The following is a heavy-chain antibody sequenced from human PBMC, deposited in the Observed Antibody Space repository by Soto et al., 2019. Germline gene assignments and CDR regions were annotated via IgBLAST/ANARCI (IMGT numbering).Heavy chain of an antibody. Sequence: QVQLVESGGGVVQPGTSLRLSCAASGFTFSSYGMHWVRQAPGKGLERVAIILFDGSNQYYADSVKGRFTISRDNSKNTVYLQLTSLRVVATAVYSCATAAYSGATSGAPFDYWGQGTLVTVSS. CDR1: GFTFSSYG. J-gene: IGHJ4*02. CDR2: ILFDGSNQ. D-gene: IGHD2-15*01. V-gene: IGHV3-30*03. CDR3: ATAAYSGATSGAPFDY.